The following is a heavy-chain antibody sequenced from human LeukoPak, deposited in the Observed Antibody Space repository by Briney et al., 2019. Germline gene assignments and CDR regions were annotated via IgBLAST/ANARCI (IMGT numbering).Heavy chain of an antibody. Sequence: GGSLRLSCAASGFTFSSYWMHWVRQAPGKGLVWVSRINSDGSSTSYADSVKGRFTISRDNAKNTLYLQMNSLRAEDTAVYYCAKESYYYGSGSYYNRAYGMDVWGQGTTVTVSS. CDR1: GFTFSSYW. CDR2: INSDGSST. V-gene: IGHV3-74*01. J-gene: IGHJ6*02. D-gene: IGHD3-10*01. CDR3: AKESYYYGSGSYYNRAYGMDV.